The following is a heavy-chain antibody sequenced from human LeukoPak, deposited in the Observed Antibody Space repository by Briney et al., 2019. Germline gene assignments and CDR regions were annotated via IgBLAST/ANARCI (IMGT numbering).Heavy chain of an antibody. CDR2: INHSGST. V-gene: IGHV4-34*01. Sequence: ASETLSLTCAVYGGSFSGYYWSWIRQPPGKGLEWIGEINHSGSTNYNPSLKSRVTISVDTSKNQFSLKLSSVTAADTAVYYCARGVQVWLMSKRYFDYWGRGTLVTVSS. CDR3: ARGVQVWLMSKRYFDY. CDR1: GGSFSGYY. J-gene: IGHJ4*02. D-gene: IGHD3-16*01.